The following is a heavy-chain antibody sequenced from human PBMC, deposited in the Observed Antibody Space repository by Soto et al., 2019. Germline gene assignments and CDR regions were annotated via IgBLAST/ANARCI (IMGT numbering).Heavy chain of an antibody. D-gene: IGHD3-22*01. Sequence: PSETLSLTCTVSGGSLISDTYYWGWIRQPPGKGLEWIGTIYYRGDTSYNPSLKSRVTISVDTSKKQFSLKLNSVTAADTAVYYYDSSGYFDYWGQGTLVTVSS. V-gene: IGHV4-39*01. J-gene: IGHJ4*02. CDR2: IYYRGDT. CDR1: GGSLISDTYY. CDR3: DSSGYFDY.